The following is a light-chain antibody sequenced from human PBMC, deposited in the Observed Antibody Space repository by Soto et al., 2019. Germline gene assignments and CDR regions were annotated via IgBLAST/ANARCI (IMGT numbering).Light chain of an antibody. V-gene: IGKV3-20*01. J-gene: IGKJ4*01. CDR3: QQYGKSLLT. CDR1: QSVTTRY. CDR2: GAS. Sequence: EIVLTQSPVTLSLSPGEEATPSCRASQSVTTRYVGWYQQKPGQAPRLLMSGASNRATGSPDRFSGTGSWRKVTLSISRLEPEDFSVYHCQQYGKSLLTLGGGTKVDIK.